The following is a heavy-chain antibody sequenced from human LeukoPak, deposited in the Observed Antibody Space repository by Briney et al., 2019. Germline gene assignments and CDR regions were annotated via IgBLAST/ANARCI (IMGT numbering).Heavy chain of an antibody. Sequence: SQTLSLTCTVSGGSISSGDYYWRWIRQPPGKGLEWIGYIYYSGSTYYNPSLKSRVTVSVDTSKNQFSLKLSSVTAADTAVYYCASGYCSSASCYHFHYWGQGTLVTVSS. CDR2: IYYSGST. CDR1: GGSISSGDYY. V-gene: IGHV4-30-4*01. CDR3: ASGYCSSASCYHFHY. J-gene: IGHJ4*02. D-gene: IGHD2-2*01.